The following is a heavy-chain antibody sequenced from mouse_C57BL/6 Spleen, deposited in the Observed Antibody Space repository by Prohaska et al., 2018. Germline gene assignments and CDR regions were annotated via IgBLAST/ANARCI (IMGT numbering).Heavy chain of an antibody. Sequence: QSHGKSLEWIGDINPNNGGTSYNQKFKGKATLTVDKSSSIAYMELRSLTSEDSAVYYCARWYYGSSRETYAMDYWGQGTSVTVSS. J-gene: IGHJ4*01. D-gene: IGHD1-1*01. CDR2: INPNNGGT. V-gene: IGHV1-26*01. CDR3: ARWYYGSSRETYAMDY.